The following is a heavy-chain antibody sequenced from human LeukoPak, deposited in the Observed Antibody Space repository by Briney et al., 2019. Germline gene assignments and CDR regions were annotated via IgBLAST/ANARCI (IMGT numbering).Heavy chain of an antibody. CDR2: INHSGST. CDR1: GGSISSGGYY. D-gene: IGHD6-19*01. V-gene: IGHV4-31*03. CDR3: ARGQSEYGGGWYRVSYYYGMDV. J-gene: IGHJ6*02. Sequence: PSETLSLTCTVSGGSISSGGYYWSWIRQHPGKGLEWIGEINHSGSTNYNPSLKSRVAISVDTSKNQFSLKLSSVTAADTAVYYCARGQSEYGGGWYRVSYYYGMDVWGQGTTVTVSS.